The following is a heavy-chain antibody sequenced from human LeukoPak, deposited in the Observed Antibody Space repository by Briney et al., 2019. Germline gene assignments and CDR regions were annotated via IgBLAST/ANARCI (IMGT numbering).Heavy chain of an antibody. J-gene: IGHJ4*02. CDR2: IKQDGSEK. D-gene: IGHD6-19*01. CDR3: ASERQSTVAGRNVIVY. V-gene: IGHV3-7*01. CDR1: GFTFSSYW. Sequence: QPGGSLRLSCAASGFTFSSYWMSWVRQAPGKGLEWVSNIKQDGSEKYYVDSVKGRFTISRDNAKNSLYLQMSSLRAEDTAVYYCASERQSTVAGRNVIVYWGQGTLVTVSS.